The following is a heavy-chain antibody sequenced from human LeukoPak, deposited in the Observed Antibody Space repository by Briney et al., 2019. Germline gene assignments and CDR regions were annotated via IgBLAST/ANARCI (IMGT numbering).Heavy chain of an antibody. J-gene: IGHJ4*02. CDR1: GGSISSSSYY. Sequence: PSETLSLTCTVSGGSISSSSYYWGWIRQPPGKGLEWIGSIYYSGSTYYNPSLKSRVTISVDTSKNQFSLKLSSVTAADTAVYYCARHPTNIDYGDSLDYWGQGTLVTVSS. CDR2: IYYSGST. V-gene: IGHV4-39*01. D-gene: IGHD4-17*01. CDR3: ARHPTNIDYGDSLDY.